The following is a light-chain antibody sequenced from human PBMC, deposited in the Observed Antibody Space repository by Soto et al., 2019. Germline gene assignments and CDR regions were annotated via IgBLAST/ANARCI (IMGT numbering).Light chain of an antibody. V-gene: IGLV2-8*01. CDR1: SSDIGGYNF. CDR2: QVS. CDR3: CSYGGSRNYV. Sequence: QSALTQPPSASGSPGQSVTISCTGTSSDIGGYNFVSWYRQHPGKAPQLLIYQVSQWPSGVPDRFSGSKSGNTASLTVSGLQAEDEADYYCCSYGGSRNYVFGTGTQLTVL. J-gene: IGLJ1*01.